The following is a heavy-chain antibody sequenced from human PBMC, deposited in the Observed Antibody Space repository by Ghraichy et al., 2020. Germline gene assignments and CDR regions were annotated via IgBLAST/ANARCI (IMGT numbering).Heavy chain of an antibody. Sequence: SETLSLTCSVSDYSISNGYFWGWIRQPPGKGLEWIGSIFHSGRTYYNPSLKSRVTMSVDRSKNQFSLKVSSVTAADTAVYYCARVKASGYCSSGTCNQHFDYWGQGILVSVSS. CDR3: ARVKASGYCSSGTCNQHFDY. V-gene: IGHV4-38-2*02. CDR2: IFHSGRT. J-gene: IGHJ4*02. CDR1: DYSISNGYF. D-gene: IGHD2-2*03.